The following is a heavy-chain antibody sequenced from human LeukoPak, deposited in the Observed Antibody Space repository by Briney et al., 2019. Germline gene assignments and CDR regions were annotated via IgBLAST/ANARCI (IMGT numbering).Heavy chain of an antibody. D-gene: IGHD1-26*01. V-gene: IGHV1-69-2*01. CDR1: GYTFTDYC. Sequence: ASVKISCKVSGYTFTDYCMHWVQQAPGKGLEWMGLVDPEDGETIYAEKFQGRVTITADTSTDTAYMELSSLRSEDTAVYYCATVGGSYSDYWGQGTLVTVSS. CDR2: VDPEDGET. CDR3: ATVGGSYSDY. J-gene: IGHJ4*02.